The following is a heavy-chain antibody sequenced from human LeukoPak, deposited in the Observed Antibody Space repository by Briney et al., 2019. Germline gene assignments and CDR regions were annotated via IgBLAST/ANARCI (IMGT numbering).Heavy chain of an antibody. J-gene: IGHJ1*01. D-gene: IGHD5-12*01. Sequence: ASVKVSCKASGYTFTSYYMHWVRQAPGQGLEWMGIINPSGGSTSYAQKFQGRVTMTEDTSTDTAYMELSSLRSEDTAVYYCAVGEYSGYGRRHQYFQHWGQGTLVTVSS. CDR2: INPSGGST. V-gene: IGHV1-46*01. CDR1: GYTFTSYY. CDR3: AVGEYSGYGRRHQYFQH.